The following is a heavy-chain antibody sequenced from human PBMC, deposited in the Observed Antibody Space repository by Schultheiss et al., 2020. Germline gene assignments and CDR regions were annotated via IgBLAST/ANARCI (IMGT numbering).Heavy chain of an antibody. V-gene: IGHV3-33*06. J-gene: IGHJ4*02. CDR3: AKGGSSRAYYFDY. CDR1: GFTFSTYW. Sequence: GGSLRLSCAASGFTFSTYWMSWVRQAPGKGLEWVALIWKDGGKKFYTDSVKGRFTISRDNSKNTLYLQMNSLRAEDTAVYYCAKGGSSRAYYFDYWGQGTLVTVSS. CDR2: IWKDGGKK. D-gene: IGHD6-13*01.